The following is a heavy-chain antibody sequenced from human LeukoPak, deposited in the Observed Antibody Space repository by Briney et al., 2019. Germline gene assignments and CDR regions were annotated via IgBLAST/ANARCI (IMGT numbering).Heavy chain of an antibody. CDR3: ARGPLWFGELLPDY. Sequence: SETLSLTCAVSGGSISSSNWWSWVRQPPGKGLEWIGEIYHSGSTNYNPSLKSRVTISVDKSKNQFSLKLSSVTAADTAVYYCARGPLWFGELLPDYWGQGTLVTVSS. CDR2: IYHSGST. CDR1: GGSISSSNW. J-gene: IGHJ4*02. V-gene: IGHV4-4*02. D-gene: IGHD3-10*01.